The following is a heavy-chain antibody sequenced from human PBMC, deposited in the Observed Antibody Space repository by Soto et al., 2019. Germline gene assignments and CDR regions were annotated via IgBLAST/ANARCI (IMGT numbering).Heavy chain of an antibody. J-gene: IGHJ4*02. D-gene: IGHD4-17*01. CDR1: GFSFSSDA. Sequence: EVQLLDSGGALVQPGGSLRLPCAASGFSFSSDAMTWVRQAPGKGLEWVSGISATGGSTFYADSVKGRFTISRDNSKYTLYLQMNNLRVEDTAVYFWAREGRDYGDYITPLADWGQGTLVTVPS. CDR3: AREGRDYGDYITPLAD. CDR2: ISATGGST. V-gene: IGHV3-23*01.